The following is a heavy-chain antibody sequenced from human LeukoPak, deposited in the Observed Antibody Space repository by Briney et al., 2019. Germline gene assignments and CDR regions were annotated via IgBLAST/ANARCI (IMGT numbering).Heavy chain of an antibody. J-gene: IGHJ6*03. D-gene: IGHD3-3*01. V-gene: IGHV3-23*01. CDR1: GFTFSGSA. CDR2: ISGSGGST. Sequence: GGSLRLSCAASGFTFSGSAMSWVRQAPGKGLEWVSSISGSGGSTYYADSVKGRFTISRDNSKNTQYLQMNSLRAEDTAVYYCAKVRDDFWSGYYDYYYYYYMDVWGKGTTVTVSS. CDR3: AKVRDDFWSGYYDYYYYYYMDV.